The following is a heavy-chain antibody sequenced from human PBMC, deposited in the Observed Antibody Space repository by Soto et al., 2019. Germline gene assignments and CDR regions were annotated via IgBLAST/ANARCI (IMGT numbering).Heavy chain of an antibody. V-gene: IGHV3-23*01. CDR3: AKGYHYYDSSGYLYY. CDR1: GFTFSSYA. Sequence: GSLRLSCAASGFTFSSYAMSWVRQAPGKGLEWVSAISGSGGSTYYADSVKGRFTISRDNSKNTLYLQMNSLRAEDTAVYYCAKGYHYYDSSGYLYYWGQGTLVTVSS. CDR2: ISGSGGST. J-gene: IGHJ4*02. D-gene: IGHD3-22*01.